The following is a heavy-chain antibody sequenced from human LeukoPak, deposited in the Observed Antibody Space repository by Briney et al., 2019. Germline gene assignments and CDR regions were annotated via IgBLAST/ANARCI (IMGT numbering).Heavy chain of an antibody. V-gene: IGHV3-74*01. CDR1: GFTFSTYW. Sequence: GGSLRLSCAASGFTFSTYWMYWVRQPPGKGLVWVSRINSDGSSTSYADSVKGRFTISRDNAKNSLYLQMNSLRAEDTAVYYCARDSGAYGDYVQADYWGQGTLVTVSS. CDR2: INSDGSST. J-gene: IGHJ4*02. CDR3: ARDSGAYGDYVQADY. D-gene: IGHD4-17*01.